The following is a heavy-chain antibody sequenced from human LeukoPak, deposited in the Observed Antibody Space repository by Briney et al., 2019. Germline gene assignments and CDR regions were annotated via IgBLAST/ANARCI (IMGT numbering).Heavy chain of an antibody. CDR1: GGSFSGYY. D-gene: IGHD6-19*01. Sequence: PSETLSLTCAVYGGSFSGYYWSWIRQPPGKGLEWIGEINHSGSTNYNPSLKSRVTISVDTSKNQFSLKLSSVTAADTAVYCCARVRLSGSGWCHPKQPSAGYCYYGMDVWGQGTTVTVSS. CDR2: INHSGST. CDR3: ARVRLSGSGWCHPKQPSAGYCYYGMDV. V-gene: IGHV4-34*01. J-gene: IGHJ6*02.